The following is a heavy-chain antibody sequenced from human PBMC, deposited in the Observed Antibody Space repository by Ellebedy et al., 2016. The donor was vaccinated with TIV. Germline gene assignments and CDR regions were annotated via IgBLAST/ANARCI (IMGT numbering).Heavy chain of an antibody. CDR2: IKSKTDGETT. D-gene: IGHD4-17*01. CDR3: TTDHGYGDYRFRY. J-gene: IGHJ4*02. Sequence: GESLKISCAASGFTFTNAWISWVRQAPGKGLEWVGRIKSKTDGETTDYAAPVKGRFTISRDDSKNTLYLQMNSLKTEDTAVYYCTTDHGYGDYRFRYWGQGTLVTVSS. CDR1: GFTFTNAW. V-gene: IGHV3-15*01.